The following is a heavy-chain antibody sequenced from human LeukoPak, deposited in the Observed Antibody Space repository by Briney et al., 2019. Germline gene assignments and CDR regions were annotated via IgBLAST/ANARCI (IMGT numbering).Heavy chain of an antibody. CDR2: ISYSSSTI. Sequence: GGSLRLSCAASGFTFSSYSMNWARQAPGKGLEWVSYISYSSSTIYYADSVKGRFTISRDNAEKSLFLQMNSLRAEDTAVYYCVRDRGWLSNPGYFDYWGRGTLVTVSS. CDR3: VRDRGWLSNPGYFDY. D-gene: IGHD3-22*01. J-gene: IGHJ4*02. V-gene: IGHV3-48*04. CDR1: GFTFSSYS.